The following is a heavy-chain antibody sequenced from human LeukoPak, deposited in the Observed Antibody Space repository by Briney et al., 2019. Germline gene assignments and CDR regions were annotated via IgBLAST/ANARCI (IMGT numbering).Heavy chain of an antibody. Sequence: SETLSLTCTVSGRSVSSGSDYWSWIRQPPGKELEWNGYIYYSGSTNYNPSLQSLVTISVDTSKNQFSLKLSSVTAADTAVYYCASTDVSSGWLFDSWGQGTLVTVSS. D-gene: IGHD6-19*01. CDR3: ASTDVSSGWLFDS. J-gene: IGHJ4*02. CDR2: IYYSGST. V-gene: IGHV4-61*01. CDR1: GRSVSSGSDY.